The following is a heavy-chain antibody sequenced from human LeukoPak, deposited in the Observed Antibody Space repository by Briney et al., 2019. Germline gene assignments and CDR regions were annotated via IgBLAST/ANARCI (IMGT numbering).Heavy chain of an antibody. CDR3: AKALAPLPSLYLFDY. J-gene: IGHJ4*02. D-gene: IGHD3-16*01. V-gene: IGHV3-23*01. CDR2: ISGSGGST. CDR1: GFTVSSNY. Sequence: GGSLRLSCAASGFTVSSNYMSWVRQAPGKGLEWVSAISGSGGSTYYADSVKGRFTISRDNSKNTLYLQMNSLRAEDTAVYYCAKALAPLPSLYLFDYWGQGTLVTVSS.